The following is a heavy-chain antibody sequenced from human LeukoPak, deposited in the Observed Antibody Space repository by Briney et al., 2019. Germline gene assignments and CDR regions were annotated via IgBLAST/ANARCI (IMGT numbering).Heavy chain of an antibody. V-gene: IGHV3-21*01. CDR3: ARDHVAGTGRFDY. Sequence: GGSLRLSCAASGFTFSSYSMNWVSQAPGKGLEWVSSISSSSSYIYYADSVKGRFTISRDNAKNSLYLQMNSLRAEDTAVYYCARDHVAGTGRFDYWGQGTLVTVSS. CDR1: GFTFSSYS. CDR2: ISSSSSYI. J-gene: IGHJ4*02. D-gene: IGHD6-19*01.